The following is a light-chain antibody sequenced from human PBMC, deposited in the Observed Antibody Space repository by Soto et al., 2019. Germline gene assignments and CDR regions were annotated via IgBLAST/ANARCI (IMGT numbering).Light chain of an antibody. CDR1: SSDVGAYNY. J-gene: IGLJ1*01. Sequence: QSALTQPASVSGSPGQSITISCTGTSSDVGAYNYVSWYQQHPGIAPKLMVYDVGIRPSGVSNRFSGSKSGSTASLTISGLQAEDEADYYCASYTTSSTRVFGTGTKVTVL. CDR2: DVG. V-gene: IGLV2-14*01. CDR3: ASYTTSSTRV.